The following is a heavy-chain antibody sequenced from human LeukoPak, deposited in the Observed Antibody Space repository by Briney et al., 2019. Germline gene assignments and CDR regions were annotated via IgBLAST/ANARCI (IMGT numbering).Heavy chain of an antibody. J-gene: IGHJ4*02. Sequence: GGSLRLSCTASGFTFGDYAMSWVRQAPGKGLEGVGFIRSKAYGGTTEYAASVKGRFTISRDDSKSIAYLQMNSLKTEDTAVYYCTRVDGEWSSSYYFDYWGQGTLVTVSS. D-gene: IGHD3-3*01. CDR2: IRSKAYGGTT. CDR1: GFTFGDYA. V-gene: IGHV3-49*04. CDR3: TRVDGEWSSSYYFDY.